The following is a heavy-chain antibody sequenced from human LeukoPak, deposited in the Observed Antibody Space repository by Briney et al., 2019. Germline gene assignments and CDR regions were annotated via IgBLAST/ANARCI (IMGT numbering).Heavy chain of an antibody. D-gene: IGHD3-22*01. CDR3: ANFGAWYDSSGYYLDY. Sequence: GGSLRLSCAASGFTFSSYAMSWVRQAPGKGLEWVSAISGSGGSTYYADSVKGRFTISRDNSKNTLYLQMNSLRAEDTAVYYCANFGAWYDSSGYYLDYWGQGTLVTVSS. CDR1: GFTFSSYA. J-gene: IGHJ4*02. V-gene: IGHV3-23*01. CDR2: ISGSGGST.